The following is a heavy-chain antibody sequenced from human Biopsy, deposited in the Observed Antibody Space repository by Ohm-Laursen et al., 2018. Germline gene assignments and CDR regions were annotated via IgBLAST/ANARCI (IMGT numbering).Heavy chain of an antibody. V-gene: IGHV1-58*01. CDR2: IVVGSGHT. CDR3: AATSTLYYYYYAMDV. Sequence: SVKVSWKASGFTFSSSAVQWVRQARGQRLEWIGWIVVGSGHTNYAQKFQERVTITRDMSTSTAYMELTSLRSEDTAVYYCAATSTLYYYYYAMDVWDQGTTITVSS. J-gene: IGHJ6*02. CDR1: GFTFSSSA.